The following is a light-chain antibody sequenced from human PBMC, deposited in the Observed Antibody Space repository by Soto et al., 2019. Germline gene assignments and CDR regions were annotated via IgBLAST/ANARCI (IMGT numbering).Light chain of an antibody. CDR2: GAS. CDR1: QSVSSN. V-gene: IGKV3-15*01. CDR3: QQYNNWPPNT. Sequence: EIVMTQSPAILSVSPGERATLSCRASQSVSSNLAWYQQKPGQAPRLLIYGASTRATGIPARFSGSGSGTEFTLTISSLQSEDFAVYYCQQYNNWPPNTFGGGTKVEIK. J-gene: IGKJ4*01.